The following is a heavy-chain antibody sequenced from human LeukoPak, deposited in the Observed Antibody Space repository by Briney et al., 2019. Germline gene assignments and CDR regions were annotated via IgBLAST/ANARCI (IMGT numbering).Heavy chain of an antibody. CDR3: ARLGLYTSSWHRYYYFDY. Sequence: KPSETLSLTCGVHGGSFNDYSWTWIRQSPGKGLEWIGEINHSGSATYNPSLQSRFTMSVDASKNQFSLRLSSVTAADTAVYYCARLGLYTSSWHRYYYFDYWGQGTPVTVSS. CDR1: GGSFNDYS. CDR2: INHSGSA. J-gene: IGHJ4*02. V-gene: IGHV4-34*01. D-gene: IGHD6-13*01.